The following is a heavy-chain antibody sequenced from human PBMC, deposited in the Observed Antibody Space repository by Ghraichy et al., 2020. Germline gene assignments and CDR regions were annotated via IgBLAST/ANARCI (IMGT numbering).Heavy chain of an antibody. D-gene: IGHD3-22*01. CDR2: TRNKPNSYTT. CDR3: ARSLYYYDDSVPLWTFYV. CDR1: GFPFSDHY. Sequence: GGSLRLSCAASGFPFSDHYMDWVRQAPGKGLEWVGRTRNKPNSYTTEDAASVKGRFTISRDNSKNSLYLQMNSLKTEDTAVYYCARSLYYYDDSVPLWTFYVWGHGTMVTCSS. V-gene: IGHV3-72*01. J-gene: IGHJ3*01.